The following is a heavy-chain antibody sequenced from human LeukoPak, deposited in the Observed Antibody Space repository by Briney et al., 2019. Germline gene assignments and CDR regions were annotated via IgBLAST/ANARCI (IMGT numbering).Heavy chain of an antibody. J-gene: IGHJ6*02. D-gene: IGHD3-10*02. CDR1: GGSISSYY. Sequence: SETLSLTCTVSGGSISSYYWSWIRQPPGKGLEWIGYIYYSGSTNYNPSLKSRVTISVDTSKNQFSLKLSSVTAADTAVYYCARDVRIEGYYYYGMGVWGQGTTVTVSS. CDR2: IYYSGST. CDR3: ARDVRIEGYYYYGMGV. V-gene: IGHV4-59*01.